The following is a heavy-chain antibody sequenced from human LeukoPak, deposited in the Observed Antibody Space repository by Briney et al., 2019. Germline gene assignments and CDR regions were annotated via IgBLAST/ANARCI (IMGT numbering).Heavy chain of an antibody. J-gene: IGHJ4*02. CDR3: AKYGGSGWVIDY. V-gene: IGHV4-59*08. CDR1: GGSISNNY. Sequence: KPSETLSLTCTVSGGSISNNYWTWIRQPPGKGLEYIGYIYYTGGTNYNPSLKSRVTISVDTSKNQFSLKLSSVTAADTAVYFCAKYGGSGWVIDYWGQGTLVTVSS. D-gene: IGHD6-19*01. CDR2: IYYTGGT.